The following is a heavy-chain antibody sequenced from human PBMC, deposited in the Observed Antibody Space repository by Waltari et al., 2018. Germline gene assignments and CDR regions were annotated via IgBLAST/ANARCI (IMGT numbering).Heavy chain of an antibody. D-gene: IGHD6-25*01. Sequence: EVQLVESGGGLVQPGRSLRLSCPASGFHVGDYAMNWVRQAPGKGLEWVGFIRSKAYGGTTEYAASVKGRFTISRDDSKSIAYLQMNSLKTEDTAVYYCTRDSSADYWGQGTLVTVSS. CDR1: GFHVGDYA. CDR3: TRDSSADY. J-gene: IGHJ4*02. V-gene: IGHV3-49*04. CDR2: IRSKAYGGTT.